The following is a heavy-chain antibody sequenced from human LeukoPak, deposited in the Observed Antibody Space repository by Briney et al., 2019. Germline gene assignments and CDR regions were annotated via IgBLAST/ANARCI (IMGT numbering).Heavy chain of an antibody. V-gene: IGHV4-31*03. CDR3: ARVGTRGYYVDY. D-gene: IGHD3-22*01. CDR2: IYYSGST. J-gene: IGHJ4*02. Sequence: SQTLSLTCTVSGGSISSGGYYWSWIRQHPGKGLEWIGYIYYSGSTYYNPSLKSRVTISVDASKNQFSLRLSSVTAADTAVYYCARVGTRGYYVDYWGQGTLVTVSS. CDR1: GGSISSGGYY.